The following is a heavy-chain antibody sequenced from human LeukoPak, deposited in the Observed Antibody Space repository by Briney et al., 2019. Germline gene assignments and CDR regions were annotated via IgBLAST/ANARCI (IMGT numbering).Heavy chain of an antibody. CDR2: IYHSGST. Sequence: PSGTLSLTCAVSGGSISSSNWWSWVRQPPGQGLGWIGEIYHSGSTNYNPSLKSRVTISVDKSKNQFSLKLSSVTAADTAVYYCASAVLLAYCGGDCYATWFDPWGQGTLVTVSS. D-gene: IGHD2-21*02. CDR3: ASAVLLAYCGGDCYATWFDP. V-gene: IGHV4-4*02. CDR1: GGSISSSNW. J-gene: IGHJ5*02.